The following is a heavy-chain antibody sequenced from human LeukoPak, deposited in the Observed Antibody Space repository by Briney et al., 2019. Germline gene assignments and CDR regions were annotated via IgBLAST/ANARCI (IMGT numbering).Heavy chain of an antibody. D-gene: IGHD2-2*01. J-gene: IGHJ6*02. CDR3: ARDHLGYCSSTSCLNYGMDV. Sequence: ASVKVSCKASGDTFSSYAISWVRQAPGQGLEWMGRIIPILGMANYAQKFQGRVTITADKSTSTAYMELSSLRSEDTAVYYCARDHLGYCSSTSCLNYGMDVWGQGTTVTVSS. V-gene: IGHV1-69*04. CDR2: IIPILGMA. CDR1: GDTFSSYA.